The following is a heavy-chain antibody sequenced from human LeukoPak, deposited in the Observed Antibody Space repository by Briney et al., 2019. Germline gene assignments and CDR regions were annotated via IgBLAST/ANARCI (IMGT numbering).Heavy chain of an antibody. J-gene: IGHJ6*03. Sequence: GWPLRLSCAASGFTFISYSMNWVRQAPGKGLEWVSSISSSSSYIYYADSVKGRFTISRDNAKNSLYLQMNSLRAEDTAVYYCARVFTPRYFDWLPLDDQVYYHYMDVSGKGTTLTVSS. CDR2: ISSSSSYI. CDR3: ARVFTPRYFDWLPLDDQVYYHYMDV. CDR1: GFTFISYS. D-gene: IGHD3-9*01. V-gene: IGHV3-21*01.